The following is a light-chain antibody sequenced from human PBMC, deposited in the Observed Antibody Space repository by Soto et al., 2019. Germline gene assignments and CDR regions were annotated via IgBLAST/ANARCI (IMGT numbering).Light chain of an antibody. CDR3: QQANSFPYT. J-gene: IGKJ2*01. CDR1: QDIRTL. V-gene: IGKV1-12*01. Sequence: DIQMTQSPSSVSASVGDRVTITCRASQDIRTLLAWYQQKPGKAPKLLIYAASSLHSGVPSRFSGRGSGTAFTLTISSLQPEDFATYYCQQANSFPYTFGQGTKLEI. CDR2: AAS.